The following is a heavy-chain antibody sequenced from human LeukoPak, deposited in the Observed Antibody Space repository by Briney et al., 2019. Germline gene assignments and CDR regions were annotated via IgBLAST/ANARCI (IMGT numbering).Heavy chain of an antibody. CDR1: GFTFNNYA. J-gene: IGHJ4*02. D-gene: IGHD4-17*01. CDR2: ISYDGTNK. V-gene: IGHV3-30-3*01. Sequence: GGSLRLSCAASGFTFNNYALHWVRQAPGKGLEWVAVISYDGTNKYYADSVKGRFTISRDNSKNTLYLQMNSLRAEDTAVYYCARGRFILTTVTNPLDYWGQGTLVTVSS. CDR3: ARGRFILTTVTNPLDY.